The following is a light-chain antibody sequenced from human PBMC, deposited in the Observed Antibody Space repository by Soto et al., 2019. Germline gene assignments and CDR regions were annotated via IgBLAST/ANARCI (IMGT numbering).Light chain of an antibody. V-gene: IGKV3-15*01. Sequence: EIVLTQSPATLPVSPGERATLSCRASQSVSSNLAWYQQKPGQAPRLLIYGASTRATGIPDRFSGSGSGTAFTLTISSLQSEDFAVYYCQHSNNWPQTFGQGTKVEIK. CDR1: QSVSSN. CDR2: GAS. CDR3: QHSNNWPQT. J-gene: IGKJ1*01.